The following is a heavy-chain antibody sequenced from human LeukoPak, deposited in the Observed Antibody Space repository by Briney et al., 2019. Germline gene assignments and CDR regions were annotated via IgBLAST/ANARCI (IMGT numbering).Heavy chain of an antibody. V-gene: IGHV1-69*06. J-gene: IGHJ4*02. Sequence: ASVKVSCKAPGGTFSSFGITWVRQAPGQGLEWMGGTIPIFGAKHYAQKFRGRVTVTADNSTTTTYMELSSLRFEDTALYYCASYSNWGDFDSWGQGTLVTVSS. D-gene: IGHD7-27*01. CDR1: GGTFSSFG. CDR2: TIPIFGAK. CDR3: ASYSNWGDFDS.